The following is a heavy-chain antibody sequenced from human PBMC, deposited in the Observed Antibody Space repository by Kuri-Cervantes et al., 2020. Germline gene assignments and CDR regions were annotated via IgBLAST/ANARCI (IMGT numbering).Heavy chain of an antibody. Sequence: GESLKISCAASGFTFSSYWMSWVRQAPGKGLEWVANIKQDGSEKYYVDSVKGRFTISRDNSKNTLYLQMNSLRAEDTAVYYCAKTVGSITRPDYWGQGTLVTVSS. J-gene: IGHJ4*02. V-gene: IGHV3-7*03. CDR2: IKQDGSEK. D-gene: IGHD1-26*01. CDR3: AKTVGSITRPDY. CDR1: GFTFSSYW.